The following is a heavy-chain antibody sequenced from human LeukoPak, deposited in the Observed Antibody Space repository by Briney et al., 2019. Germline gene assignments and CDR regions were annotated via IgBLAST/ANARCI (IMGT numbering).Heavy chain of an antibody. CDR1: GGSISSYY. J-gene: IGHJ6*03. Sequence: SETLSLTCTVSGGSISSYYLSWIRQPPGKGLEWIGYIYYSGSTNYNPSLKSRVTISVDTSKNQFSLKLSSVTAADTAVYYCASTTVTTIYYYYYMDVWRKGTTVTVSS. D-gene: IGHD4-17*01. CDR3: ASTTVTTIYYYYYMDV. CDR2: IYYSGST. V-gene: IGHV4-59*01.